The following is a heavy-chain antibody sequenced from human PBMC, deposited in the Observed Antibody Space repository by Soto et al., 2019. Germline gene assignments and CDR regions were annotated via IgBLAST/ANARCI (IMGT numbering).Heavy chain of an antibody. Sequence: SETLSLTCTVSGASVSIISYYWGWIRQPPGKGLEYIGNIHYTGNTFYNASLKSRVTISVDTSKSQFSLKLRSVTASDTAVYFCARQVIAADGTGYFQHWGPGAPVTVSS. CDR3: ARQVIAADGTGYFQH. CDR1: GASVSIISYY. J-gene: IGHJ1*01. V-gene: IGHV4-39*01. D-gene: IGHD6-13*01. CDR2: IHYTGNT.